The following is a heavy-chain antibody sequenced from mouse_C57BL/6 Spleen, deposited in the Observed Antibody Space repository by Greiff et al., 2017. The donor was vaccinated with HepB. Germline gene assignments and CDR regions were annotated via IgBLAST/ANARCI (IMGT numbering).Heavy chain of an antibody. CDR2: IDPETGGT. D-gene: IGHD1-1*01. Sequence: QVQLQQSGAELVRPGASVTLSCKASGYTFTDYEMHWVKQTPVHGLEWIGAIDPETGGTAYNQKFKGKAILTADKSSSTAYMELRSLTSEDSAVYYCTRRATTGDYFDYWGQGTTLTVSS. J-gene: IGHJ2*01. CDR1: GYTFTDYE. V-gene: IGHV1-15*01. CDR3: TRRATTGDYFDY.